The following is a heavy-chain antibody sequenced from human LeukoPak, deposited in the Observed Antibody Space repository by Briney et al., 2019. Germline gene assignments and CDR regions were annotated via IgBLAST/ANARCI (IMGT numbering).Heavy chain of an antibody. CDR1: GFTFSRYY. Sequence: PGGSLRLSCAASGFTFSRYYMHWFRQAPGKGLVWVSRINSDGSSTTYADSVKGRFTISRDNAKNTLYLQMSSLRAEDTAVYYCAKHRKTQRYCSGGSCYSGFGPVDYWGQGTLVTVSS. J-gene: IGHJ4*02. D-gene: IGHD2-15*01. V-gene: IGHV3-74*01. CDR2: INSDGSST. CDR3: AKHRKTQRYCSGGSCYSGFGPVDY.